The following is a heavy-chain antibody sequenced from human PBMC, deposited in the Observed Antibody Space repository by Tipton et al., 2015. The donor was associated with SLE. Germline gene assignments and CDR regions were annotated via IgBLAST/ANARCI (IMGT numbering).Heavy chain of an antibody. CDR1: GGSFSGYY. D-gene: IGHD2-2*01. CDR3: ARGSLHYQLLSWFDP. V-gene: IGHV4-34*01. CDR2: INHSGST. J-gene: IGHJ5*02. Sequence: AGLVKPSETLSLTCAVYGGSFSGYYWSWIRQPPGKGLEWIGEINHSGSTNYNPSLKSRVTISVDTSKNQFSLKLSSVTAADTAVYYCARGSLHYQLLSWFDPWGQGTLVTVSS.